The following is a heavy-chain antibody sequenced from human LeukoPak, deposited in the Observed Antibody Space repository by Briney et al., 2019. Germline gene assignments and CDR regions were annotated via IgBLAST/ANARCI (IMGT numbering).Heavy chain of an antibody. Sequence: PGGSLRLSCAASGFTFSSYGMNWVRQAPGKGLEWVSSISSSSSYIYYADSVKGRFTISRDNAKNSMYLQMNSLRAEDTAVYYCARYSTVTPFDYGGQGTLVTVSS. CDR3: ARYSTVTPFDY. CDR1: GFTFSSYG. J-gene: IGHJ4*02. D-gene: IGHD4-17*01. CDR2: ISSSSSYI. V-gene: IGHV3-21*01.